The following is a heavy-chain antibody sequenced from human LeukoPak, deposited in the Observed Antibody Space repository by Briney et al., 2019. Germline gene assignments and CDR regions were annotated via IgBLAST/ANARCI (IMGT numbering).Heavy chain of an antibody. V-gene: IGHV1-8*01. CDR2: MNPNSGNT. Sequence: ASVKVSCKASGYTFTSYDINWVRQATGQGLEWMGWMNPNSGNTGYAQKFQGRVTMTRNTSISTAYMELSSPRPEDTAVYYCARAPSITGTTPPGYWGQGTLVTVPS. CDR3: ARAPSITGTTPPGY. D-gene: IGHD1-14*01. CDR1: GYTFTSYD. J-gene: IGHJ4*01.